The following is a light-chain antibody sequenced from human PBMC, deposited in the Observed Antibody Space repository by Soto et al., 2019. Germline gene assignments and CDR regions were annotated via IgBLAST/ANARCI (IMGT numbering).Light chain of an antibody. CDR1: QKILPRSNNRNY. CDR3: QQYYSSPLT. J-gene: IGKJ4*01. Sequence: DLVMTQSPDSLAVSLGERATINCTSSQKILPRSNNRNYLAWYQQKPGQPPKLLIYWASTRESGVPDRFSGSGSGTEFTLTISSLRAEDVAVYFCQQYYSSPLTFGGGTKVDIK. V-gene: IGKV4-1*01. CDR2: WAS.